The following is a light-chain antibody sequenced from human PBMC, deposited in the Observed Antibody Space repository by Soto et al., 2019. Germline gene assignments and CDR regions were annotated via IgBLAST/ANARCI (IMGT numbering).Light chain of an antibody. CDR3: SSYAGNNVV. V-gene: IGLV2-8*01. J-gene: IGLJ2*01. CDR2: EVS. CDR1: SSDVGGYNY. Sequence: QSALTQPPSASGSPGPSVTISCTGTSSDVGGYNYVSWYQQHPGKAPKLMIYEVSKRPSGVPDRFSGSKSGNTASLTVSGLQAEDEADYYCSSYAGNNVVFGGGTKLTVL.